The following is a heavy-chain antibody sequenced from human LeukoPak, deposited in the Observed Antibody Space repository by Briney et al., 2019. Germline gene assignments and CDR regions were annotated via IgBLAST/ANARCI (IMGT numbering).Heavy chain of an antibody. D-gene: IGHD2-2*02. CDR2: IYPGDPDT. J-gene: IGHJ4*02. V-gene: IGHV5-51*01. CDR3: ARRYGCSSTSCYTSALDY. CDR1: GYSFTSYW. Sequence: GESLKISCKGSGYSFTSYWIGWVRQMPGKGLEWMGIIYPGDPDTRYSPSFQGQVTISADKSISTAYLQWSSLKASDTAMYYCARRYGCSSTSCYTSALDYWGQGTLVTVSS.